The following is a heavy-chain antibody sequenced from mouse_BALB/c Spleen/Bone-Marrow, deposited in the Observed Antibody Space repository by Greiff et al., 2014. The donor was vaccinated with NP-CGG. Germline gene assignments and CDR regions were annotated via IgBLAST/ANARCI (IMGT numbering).Heavy chain of an antibody. CDR3: NVWDGNYFFDY. D-gene: IGHD2-1*01. Sequence: VQLQQPGAELVRSGASVKLSCTASGFNIKDYYMHWVKQRPEQGLEWIGWIDPENGDTECAPKFQGKATMTADTSSNTAYLQLSSLTSEDTAVYYCNVWDGNYFFDYWGQGTTLTVSS. CDR2: IDPENGDT. V-gene: IGHV14-4*02. CDR1: GFNIKDYY. J-gene: IGHJ2*01.